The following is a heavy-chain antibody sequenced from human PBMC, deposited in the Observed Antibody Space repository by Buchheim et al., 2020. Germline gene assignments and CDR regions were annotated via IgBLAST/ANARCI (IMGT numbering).Heavy chain of an antibody. V-gene: IGHV4-31*03. CDR1: GDSMERGGFY. CDR3: ARGTPRYYFDF. D-gene: IGHD3-10*01. Sequence: QVQLQESGPGLVKPSQTLSLTCTVSGDSMERGGFYWNWIRQHPGMGLEFIGYLYNSGSTYFNPSLRSRVTISADPSTNQFSLKLSSVTAADTAVYFCARGTPRYYFDFWGQGTL. CDR2: LYNSGST. J-gene: IGHJ4*02.